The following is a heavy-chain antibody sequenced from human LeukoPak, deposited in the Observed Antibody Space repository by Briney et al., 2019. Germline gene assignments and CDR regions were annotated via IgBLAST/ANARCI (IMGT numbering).Heavy chain of an antibody. D-gene: IGHD1-7*01. V-gene: IGHV2-70*11. J-gene: IGHJ4*02. CDR1: GFSLSTSGMC. Sequence: SGPTLVNPTQTPTLTCTFSGFSLSTSGMCVSWIRQPPGKALEWLARIDWDDDKYYSTSLKTRLTISKDTSKNQVVLTMTNMDPVDTATYYCARTNPNWNYWPFDYWGQGTLVTVSS. CDR3: ARTNPNWNYWPFDY. CDR2: IDWDDDK.